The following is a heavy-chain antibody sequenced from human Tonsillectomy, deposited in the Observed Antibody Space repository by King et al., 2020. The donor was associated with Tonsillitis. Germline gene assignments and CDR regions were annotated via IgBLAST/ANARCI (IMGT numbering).Heavy chain of an antibody. J-gene: IGHJ4*02. D-gene: IGHD3-22*01. Sequence: EVQLVESGGGLVQPGGSLRLSCAASGSTLSSYNMNWVRQAPGKGLEWISYIASSGDRIYYADSVRGRFTISRDNAKNSLYLQMDSLGTDDTAVYYCARDDYGNCGYPYWGQGTLVTVSS. CDR1: GSTLSSYN. CDR2: IASSGDRI. V-gene: IGHV3-48*04. CDR3: ARDDYGNCGYPY.